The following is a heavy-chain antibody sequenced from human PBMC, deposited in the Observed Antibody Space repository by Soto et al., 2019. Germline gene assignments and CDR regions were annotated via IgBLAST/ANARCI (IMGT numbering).Heavy chain of an antibody. V-gene: IGHV1-69*06. J-gene: IGHJ4*02. CDR3: AREGRHFDY. Sequence: SVKVSCKASGGTFSSYAISWVRQAPGQGLEWMGGINPIFGTPHYAQKYQGRVTIAADTFTNTAYMELTRLTSDDTAVYFCAREGRHFDYWGQGTMVTVYS. CDR1: GGTFSSYA. CDR2: INPIFGTP.